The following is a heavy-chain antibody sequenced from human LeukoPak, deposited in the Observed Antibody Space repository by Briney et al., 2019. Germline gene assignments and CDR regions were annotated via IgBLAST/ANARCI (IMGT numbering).Heavy chain of an antibody. V-gene: IGHV4-59*08. CDR1: GGSISSYY. J-gene: IGHJ3*02. Sequence: PSETLSLTCTVSGGSISSYYWSWIRQPPGKGLEWIGYIYYSGSTNYNPSLKSRVTISVDTSKNQFSLKLSSVTAADTAVYYSARIFIAAAGHDAFDIWGQGTMVTVSS. D-gene: IGHD6-13*01. CDR2: IYYSGST. CDR3: ARIFIAAAGHDAFDI.